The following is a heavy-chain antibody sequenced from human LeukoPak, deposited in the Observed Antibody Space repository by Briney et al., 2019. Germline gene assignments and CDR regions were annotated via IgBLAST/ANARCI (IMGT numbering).Heavy chain of an antibody. CDR2: ISSSSSYI. CDR3: ARGPLYGDYWRTYY. CDR1: GFTFSSYS. Sequence: GGSLRLSCAASGFTFSSYSMNWVRQAPGKGPEWVSSISSSSSYIYYADSVKGRFTISRDNAKNSLYLQMNSLRAEDTAVYYCARGPLYGDYWRTYYWGQGTLVTVSS. J-gene: IGHJ4*02. V-gene: IGHV3-21*01. D-gene: IGHD4-17*01.